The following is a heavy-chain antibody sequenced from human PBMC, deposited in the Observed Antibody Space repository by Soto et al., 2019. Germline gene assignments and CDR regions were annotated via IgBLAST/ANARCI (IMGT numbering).Heavy chain of an antibody. J-gene: IGHJ4*02. CDR2: INGGNDNT. Sequence: GASVKVSCKASGYAFSGYAMHWVRQAPGQRLEWMGWINGGNDNTKYSQKFQGRLSITRDTSASTGYMELSSLRSEDTAVYYCARDQYYNFWSGYYTGTPFDYWGQGTLVTVSS. CDR1: GYAFSGYA. D-gene: IGHD3-3*01. CDR3: ARDQYYNFWSGYYTGTPFDY. V-gene: IGHV1-3*01.